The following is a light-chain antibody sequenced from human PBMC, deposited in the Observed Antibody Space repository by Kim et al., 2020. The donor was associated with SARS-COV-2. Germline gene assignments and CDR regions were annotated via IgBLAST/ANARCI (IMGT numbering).Light chain of an antibody. CDR2: GAS. J-gene: IGKJ1*01. CDR1: QSVPHNY. V-gene: IGKV3-20*01. CDR3: QQYGSSPLT. Sequence: EIALTQSPGTLSLSPGERATLSCRASQSVPHNYLAWYQQKPGQAPRLLLYGASSRATGIPDRFSGSGSGTDFTLTISRLEPEDFAVYSCQQYGSSPLTFGQGTKVDIK.